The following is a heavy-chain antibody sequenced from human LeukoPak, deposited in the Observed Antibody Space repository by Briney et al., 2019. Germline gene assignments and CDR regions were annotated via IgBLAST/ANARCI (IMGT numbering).Heavy chain of an antibody. CDR2: IYYSGST. CDR1: GGSISSGDYY. D-gene: IGHD4-17*01. V-gene: IGHV4-30-4*01. Sequence: SQTLSLTCTVSGGSISSGDYYWSWIRQPPGKGLEWIGYIYYSGSTYYNPSLKSRVTISVDTSKNQFSLKLSSVTAADTAAYYCARGHTVTEFDYWGQGTLVTVSS. J-gene: IGHJ4*02. CDR3: ARGHTVTEFDY.